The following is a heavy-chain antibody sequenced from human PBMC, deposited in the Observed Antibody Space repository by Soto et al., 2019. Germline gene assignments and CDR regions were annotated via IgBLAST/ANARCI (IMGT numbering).Heavy chain of an antibody. CDR2: IYPGDSDT. V-gene: IGHV5-51*01. CDR1: VYNFTNYW. J-gene: IGHJ6*02. CDR3: ARQRNAYYGMAV. Sequence: GESLKISCKASVYNFTNYWIVWVRQTPGKGLEWMGIIYPGDSDTRYSPSLQGQVTISADKSISTAYLQWDTLKASDSAIYYCARQRNAYYGMAVWGQGTTVIVSS.